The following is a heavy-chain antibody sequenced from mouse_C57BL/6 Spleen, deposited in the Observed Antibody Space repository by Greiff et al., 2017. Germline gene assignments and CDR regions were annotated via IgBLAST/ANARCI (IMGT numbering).Heavy chain of an antibody. Sequence: QVQLQQPGAELVKPGASVKVSCKASGYTFTSYWMHWVKQRPGQGLEWIGRIHPSDSGTNYNPKFKGKATLTVDKSSSTAYMQLSSLTSEDSAVYYCTTDYGSYGYYVDYWGQGTTVTVSS. V-gene: IGHV1-74*01. D-gene: IGHD2-1*01. CDR2: IHPSDSGT. CDR3: TTDYGSYGYYVDY. CDR1: GYTFTSYW. J-gene: IGHJ4*01.